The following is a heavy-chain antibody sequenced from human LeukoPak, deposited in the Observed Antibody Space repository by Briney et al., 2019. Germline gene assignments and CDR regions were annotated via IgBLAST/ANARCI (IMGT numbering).Heavy chain of an antibody. J-gene: IGHJ4*02. CDR1: GFTFSSYS. V-gene: IGHV3-48*01. CDR3: ARDSRITIFGVVSKFDY. CDR2: ISSSSSTI. Sequence: GVALRHSCAASGFTFSSYSMNWVRQAPGKGLEWVSYISSSSSTIYYADSVKGRFTISRDNAKNSLYLQMNSLRAEDTAVYYCARDSRITIFGVVSKFDYWGQGTLVTVSS. D-gene: IGHD3-3*01.